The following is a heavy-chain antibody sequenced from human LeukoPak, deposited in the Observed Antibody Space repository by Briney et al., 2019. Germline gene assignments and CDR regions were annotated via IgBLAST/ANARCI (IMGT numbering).Heavy chain of an antibody. V-gene: IGHV1-69*05. D-gene: IGHD3-16*01. CDR1: GGTFSSYA. CDR2: IIPIFGTA. Sequence: GASVKVSCKASGGTFSSYAISWVRQAPGQGLEWMGGIIPIFGTANYAQKFQGRVTFTRDTSVSTAYLELSSLKSEDTAVYYCARGDYVWGRILGYWGQGTLVTVSP. CDR3: ARGDYVWGRILGY. J-gene: IGHJ4*02.